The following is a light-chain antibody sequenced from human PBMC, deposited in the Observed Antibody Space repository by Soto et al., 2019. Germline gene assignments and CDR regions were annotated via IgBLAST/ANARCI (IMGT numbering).Light chain of an antibody. CDR1: SSDVGGYNY. CDR3: SSYADTAWV. V-gene: IGLV2-8*01. Sequence: QSVLTQPPSASGSPGQSVTISCTGTSSDVGGYNYVSWYQQHPGKAPKLIIYEVTKRPSGVPDRFPGSKSGNTASLTVSGLQAEDEADYHCSSYADTAWVLGGGTKLTVL. J-gene: IGLJ3*02. CDR2: EVT.